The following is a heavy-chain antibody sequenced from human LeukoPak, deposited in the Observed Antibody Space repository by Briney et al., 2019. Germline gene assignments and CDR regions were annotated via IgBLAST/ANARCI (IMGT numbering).Heavy chain of an antibody. D-gene: IGHD3-3*01. V-gene: IGHV4-39*01. CDR3: AATSYDFWSEEWN. J-gene: IGHJ4*02. CDR2: IYYSGST. CDR1: GGSISSSSYY. Sequence: PSEALSLTCTVSGGSISSSSYYWGWIRQPPGKGLEWIGSIYYSGSTYYNPSLKSRVTISVDTSKNQFSLKLSSVTAADTAVYYCAATSYDFWSEEWNWGQGTLVTVSS.